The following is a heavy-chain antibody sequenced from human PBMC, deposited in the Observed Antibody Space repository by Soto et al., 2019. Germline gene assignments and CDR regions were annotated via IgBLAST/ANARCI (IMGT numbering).Heavy chain of an antibody. Sequence: PSETLSLTCTVSGGSISSGDYYWSWIRQPPGKGLEWIGYIYYSGSTYYNPSLKSRVTISVDTSKNQFSLKLSSVTAADTAVYYCARVVKYYYDSSGQYYYYGLAVWGQGTTVTVSS. CDR3: ARVVKYYYDSSGQYYYYGLAV. CDR1: GGSISSGDYY. J-gene: IGHJ6*02. D-gene: IGHD3-22*01. CDR2: IYYSGST. V-gene: IGHV4-30-4*01.